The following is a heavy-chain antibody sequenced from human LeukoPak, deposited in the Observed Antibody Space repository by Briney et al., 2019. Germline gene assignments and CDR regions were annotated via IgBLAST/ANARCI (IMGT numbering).Heavy chain of an antibody. J-gene: IGHJ6*02. CDR2: ISGYNGNT. CDR3: ARGRGWYFYYGMDV. V-gene: IGHV1-18*01. D-gene: IGHD6-19*01. Sequence: ASVKVSCKASGYTFTAYGINWVRQAPGQGLEWMGWISGYNGNTHYAQKLQGRVSMTTDTSASTAYMELSSLRSEDTAVYYCARGRGWYFYYGMDVWGQGTTVTVS. CDR1: GYTFTAYG.